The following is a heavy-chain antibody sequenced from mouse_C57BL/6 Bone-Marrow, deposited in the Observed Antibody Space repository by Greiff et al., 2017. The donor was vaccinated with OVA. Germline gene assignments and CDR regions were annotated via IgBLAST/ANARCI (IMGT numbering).Heavy chain of an antibody. CDR3: ARNGITTVVPYFDY. Sequence: VKLQESGPGLVQPSQSLSITCTVSGFSLTSYGVHWVRQSPGKGLEWLGVIWSGGSTDYNAAFISRLSISKDNSKSQVFFKMNSLQADDTAIYYCARNGITTVVPYFDYWGQGTTLTVSS. CDR2: IWSGGST. D-gene: IGHD1-1*01. CDR1: GFSLTSYG. J-gene: IGHJ2*01. V-gene: IGHV2-2*01.